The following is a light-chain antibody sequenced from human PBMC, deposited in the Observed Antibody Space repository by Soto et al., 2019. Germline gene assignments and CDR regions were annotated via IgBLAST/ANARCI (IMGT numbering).Light chain of an antibody. CDR3: LQHDTYTRT. Sequence: DIQMTQSPSSLSASVGDRVTITCRASQDIRNHLGWFQQKPGKAPKRLIYAASSLQSGVPSRFSGSGSGTEFTLTISSLQAEDFATYYCLQHDTYTRTFGQGTKVDIK. CDR2: AAS. V-gene: IGKV1-17*01. CDR1: QDIRNH. J-gene: IGKJ1*01.